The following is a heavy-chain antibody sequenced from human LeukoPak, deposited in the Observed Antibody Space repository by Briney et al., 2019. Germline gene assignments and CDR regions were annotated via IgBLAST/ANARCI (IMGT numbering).Heavy chain of an antibody. CDR3: ARRTGYSYGFSH. D-gene: IGHD5-18*01. Sequence: SETLSLTCTVSGGSISSSSYYWGWIRQPPGKGLEWIGNMYYSGSIYYNPSLKRRVTISVDTSKNQFSLNLNSVTAADTAVYYCARRTGYSYGFSHWGPGTMLTVSS. J-gene: IGHJ4*02. CDR2: MYYSGSI. CDR1: GGSISSSSYY. V-gene: IGHV4-39*01.